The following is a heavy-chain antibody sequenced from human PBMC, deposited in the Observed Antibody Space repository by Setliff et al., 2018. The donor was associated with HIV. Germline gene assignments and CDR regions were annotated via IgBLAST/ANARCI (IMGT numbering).Heavy chain of an antibody. V-gene: IGHV4-59*08. D-gene: IGHD3-10*01. J-gene: IGHJ5*02. CDR1: GGSIRSFL. Sequence: SETLSLTCTVSGGSIRSFLWSWIRQPPGKGLEWIGSIYYTGSANYNPSLKSRVTISVDTSKNQFSLKLSSVTAADTAVYYCARHSESMVRGVIDSWFDPWGQGTLVTVSS. CDR2: IYYTGSA. CDR3: ARHSESMVRGVIDSWFDP.